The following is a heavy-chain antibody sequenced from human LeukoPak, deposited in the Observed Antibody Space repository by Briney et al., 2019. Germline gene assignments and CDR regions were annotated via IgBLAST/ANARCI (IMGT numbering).Heavy chain of an antibody. CDR2: ICGSGTNT. CDR3: AEAGGGNCFSSLDF. CDR1: GFSFSSYA. Sequence: GGSLRLSCAASGFSFSSYAMSWVRQAPGRGLEWVSAICGSGTNTYYADSVKGRFTISRDNSKNTLDLQMNSLRAEDTAVYYCAEAGGGNCFSSLDFWGQGTLVTVSS. V-gene: IGHV3-23*01. D-gene: IGHD2-15*01. J-gene: IGHJ4*02.